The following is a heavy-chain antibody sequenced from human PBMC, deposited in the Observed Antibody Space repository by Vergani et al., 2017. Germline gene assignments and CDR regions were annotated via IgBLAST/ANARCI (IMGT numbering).Heavy chain of an antibody. J-gene: IGHJ6*02. D-gene: IGHD3-10*01. CDR3: ARDAFTMVRGVTNHYYYGMDV. Sequence: QVQLVESGGGVVQPGRSLRLSCAASGFTFSSYGMHWVRQAPGKGLEWVAVIWYDGSNKYYADSVKGLFTISGDNSKNTLDLQMNSLRAEDTAVYYCARDAFTMVRGVTNHYYYGMDVWGQGTTVTVSS. V-gene: IGHV3-33*01. CDR1: GFTFSSYG. CDR2: IWYDGSNK.